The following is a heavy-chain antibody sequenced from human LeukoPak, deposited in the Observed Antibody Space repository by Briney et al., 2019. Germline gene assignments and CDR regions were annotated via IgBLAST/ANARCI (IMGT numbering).Heavy chain of an antibody. CDR3: ARDKLRYFDWYPQYFDY. D-gene: IGHD3-9*01. V-gene: IGHV4-39*07. Sequence: SETLSLTCTVSGGSISSSSYYWGWIRQPPGKGLEWIGSIYYSGSTYYNPSLKSRVTISVDTSKNQFSLKLSSVTAADTAVYYCARDKLRYFDWYPQYFDYWGQGTLVTVSS. CDR1: GGSISSSSYY. CDR2: IYYSGST. J-gene: IGHJ4*02.